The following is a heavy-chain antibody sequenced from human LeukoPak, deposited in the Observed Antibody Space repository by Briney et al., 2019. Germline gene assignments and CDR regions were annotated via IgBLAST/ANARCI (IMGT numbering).Heavy chain of an antibody. J-gene: IGHJ6*04. CDR3: AELGITVIGGV. Sequence: PGRSLRLSCAASGFTFSSYVMHWVRQAPGKGLEWVSYISSSGSTIYYADSVKGRFTISRDNAKNSLYLQMNSLRAEDTAVYYCAELGITVIGGVWGKGTTVTISS. V-gene: IGHV3-48*03. CDR1: GFTFSSYV. D-gene: IGHD3-10*02. CDR2: ISSSGSTI.